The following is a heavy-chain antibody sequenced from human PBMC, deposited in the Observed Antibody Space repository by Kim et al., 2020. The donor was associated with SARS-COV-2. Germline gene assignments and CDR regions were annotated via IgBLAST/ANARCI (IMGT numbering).Heavy chain of an antibody. CDR3: ARVGVSDYDILTGYYHSGIPYGMDV. D-gene: IGHD3-9*01. Sequence: ASVKVSCKASGYTFTSYYMHWVRQAPGQGLEWMGIINPSGGSTSYAQKFQGRVTMTRDTSTSTVYLELSSLRSEDTAVYYCARVGVSDYDILTGYYHSGIPYGMDVWGQGTTVTVSS. CDR2: INPSGGST. CDR1: GYTFTSYY. J-gene: IGHJ6*02. V-gene: IGHV1-46*01.